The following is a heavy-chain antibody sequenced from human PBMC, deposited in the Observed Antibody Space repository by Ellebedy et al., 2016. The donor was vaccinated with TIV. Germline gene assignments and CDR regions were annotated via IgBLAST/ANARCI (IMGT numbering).Heavy chain of an antibody. CDR1: GFIVSSNY. CDR3: ARDRFYYDSSGWGANAAFDI. V-gene: IGHV3-66*01. CDR2: IYSGGST. J-gene: IGHJ3*02. D-gene: IGHD3-22*01. Sequence: GESLKISCAASGFIVSSNYMRWVRLSPGTGLEWVSVIYSGGSTHYIDSVKGRFTISRDNSKNTLYLQMNSRRAEETAVYYCARDRFYYDSSGWGANAAFDIWGQGTMVTVSS.